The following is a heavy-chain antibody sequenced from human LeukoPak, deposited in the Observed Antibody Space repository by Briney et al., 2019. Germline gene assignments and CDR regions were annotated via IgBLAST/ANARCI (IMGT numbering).Heavy chain of an antibody. CDR2: INSDGSST. CDR1: GFTFNSYW. Sequence: GGSLRLSCAASGFTFNSYWMHWVRQAPGKGLVWVSRINSDGSSTSYADSVKGRFTISRDNAKNTLYLQMNSLRAEDTAVYYCARGGNSGASDIWGQGTMVTVSS. D-gene: IGHD4-23*01. V-gene: IGHV3-74*01. J-gene: IGHJ3*02. CDR3: ARGGNSGASDI.